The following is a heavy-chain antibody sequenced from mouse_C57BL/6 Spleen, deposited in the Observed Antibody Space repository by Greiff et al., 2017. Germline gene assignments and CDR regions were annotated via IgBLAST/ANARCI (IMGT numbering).Heavy chain of an antibody. CDR1: GYTFTDYE. Sequence: VQLQQSGAELVRPGASVTLSCKASGYTFTDYEMHWVKQTPVHGLEWIGAIDPENGGTAYNQKFKGKARLTADKSSSTASMELRSLTSEDSAVYYCTTRHYSYYVDYWGQGTTLTVSS. CDR2: IDPENGGT. D-gene: IGHD2-12*01. J-gene: IGHJ2*01. V-gene: IGHV1-15*01. CDR3: TTRHYSYYVDY.